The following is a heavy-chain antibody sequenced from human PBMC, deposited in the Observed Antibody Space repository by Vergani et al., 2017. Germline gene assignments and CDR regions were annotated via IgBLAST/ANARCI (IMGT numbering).Heavy chain of an antibody. Sequence: EVQLVESGGGLVKRGGSLRLSCVASGFTFSSHAMSWVRQGHGQGLEWVSSMKNTGDSTHYADSVKGRFTISRDNAKNTLYLKMNSLRVEDTAVYYCGRGSDNYNWGQGTLVTVSS. V-gene: IGHV3-23*04. CDR1: GFTFSSHA. CDR2: MKNTGDST. J-gene: IGHJ4*02. D-gene: IGHD5-24*01. CDR3: GRGSDNYN.